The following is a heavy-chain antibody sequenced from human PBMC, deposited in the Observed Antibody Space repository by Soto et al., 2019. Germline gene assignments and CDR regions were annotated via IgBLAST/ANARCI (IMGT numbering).Heavy chain of an antibody. V-gene: IGHV4-30-2*01. Sequence: QLQLQESGSGLVKPSQTLSLTCAVSGGSISSGGYSWSWIRQPPGKGLEWIGYIYHSGSTYYNPSLKSRVTISVDRAKNQFSLKLSSVTAADTAVYYCSRATAVVSPFDYWGQGTLVTVSS. CDR3: SRATAVVSPFDY. D-gene: IGHD2-15*01. J-gene: IGHJ4*02. CDR1: GGSISSGGYS. CDR2: IYHSGST.